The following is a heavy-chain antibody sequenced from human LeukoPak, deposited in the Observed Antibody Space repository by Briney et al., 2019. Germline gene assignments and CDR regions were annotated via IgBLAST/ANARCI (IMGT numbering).Heavy chain of an antibody. V-gene: IGHV4-38-2*02. D-gene: IGHD6-13*01. Sequence: PSETLSLTCTVSGSSINTPYYWAWIRQPPGEGLEWIGNIFHGVTTFYNPSLMNRVAISVDPSKNQFSLKLASVTAADTAVYYCARDATIAAPLMSWGQGTLVIVSS. J-gene: IGHJ4*02. CDR3: ARDATIAAPLMS. CDR1: GSSINTPYY. CDR2: IFHGVTT.